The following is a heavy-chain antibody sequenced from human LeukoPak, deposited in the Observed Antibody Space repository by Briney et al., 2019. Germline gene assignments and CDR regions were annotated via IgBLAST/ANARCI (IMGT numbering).Heavy chain of an antibody. CDR2: IYSGGST. Sequence: GGSLRLSCAASGFTVSSNYMSWVRQAPGKVLEWVSVIYSGGSTYYADSVKGRFTISRDNSKNTLYLQMSSLRAEDTAVYYCAKDSFSYYYDSSGYPYWGQGTLVTVSS. V-gene: IGHV3-66*01. CDR1: GFTVSSNY. D-gene: IGHD3-22*01. J-gene: IGHJ4*02. CDR3: AKDSFSYYYDSSGYPY.